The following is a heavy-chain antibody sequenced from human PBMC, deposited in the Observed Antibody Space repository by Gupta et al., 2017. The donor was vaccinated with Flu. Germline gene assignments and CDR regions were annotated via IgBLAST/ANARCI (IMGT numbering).Heavy chain of an antibody. V-gene: IGHV3-11*01. CDR2: VSSSATTV. Sequence: QVHLVGSGEGWFRPGGSLVLSCAPPGFPFVAYNLSWIRQAPGKGLEWVSYVSSSATTVFYADSVKGRFTISRDNAKKSLYLQMNNLRAEDTAVYYCARDAHYFGMDVWGQGTTVTVSS. CDR3: ARDAHYFGMDV. CDR1: GFPFVAYN. J-gene: IGHJ6*02.